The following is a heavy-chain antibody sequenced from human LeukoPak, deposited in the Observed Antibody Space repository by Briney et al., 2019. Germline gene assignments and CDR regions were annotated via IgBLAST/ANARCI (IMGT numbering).Heavy chain of an antibody. V-gene: IGHV4-31*03. Sequence: SETLSLTCTVSGGSISSGGYYWSWIRQHPGKGLEWIGYIYYSGSTYYNPSLKSRVTISVDTSKNQCSLKLSSVTAADTAVYYCARCGSDRVFDYWGQGTLVTVSS. CDR2: IYYSGST. CDR3: ARCGSDRVFDY. CDR1: GGSISSGGYY. D-gene: IGHD1-14*01. J-gene: IGHJ4*02.